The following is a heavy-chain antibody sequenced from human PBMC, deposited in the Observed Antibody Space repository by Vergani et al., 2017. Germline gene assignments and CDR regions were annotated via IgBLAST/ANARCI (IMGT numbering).Heavy chain of an antibody. J-gene: IGHJ5*02. D-gene: IGHD6-13*01. Sequence: EVQLVQSGAEVKKPGESLKISCKGSGYSFTSYWIGWVRQMPGKGLEWMGIIYPVDSDTRYSPSFQGQVTISADKSISTAYLQWSSLKASDTAMYYCARQTGYSSSWTSDNWFDPWGQGTLVTVSS. CDR3: ARQTGYSSSWTSDNWFDP. CDR1: GYSFTSYW. V-gene: IGHV5-51*01. CDR2: IYPVDSDT.